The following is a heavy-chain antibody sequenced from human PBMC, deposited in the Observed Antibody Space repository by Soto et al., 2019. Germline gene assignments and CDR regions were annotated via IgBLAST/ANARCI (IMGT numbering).Heavy chain of an antibody. V-gene: IGHV4-39*01. CDR3: ATYGILTGYYRSYWYFDL. CDR1: GGSISSGPYS. J-gene: IGHJ2*01. Sequence: SETLSLTCTVSGGSISSGPYSWGWIRQPPGEGLEWIGTFHYSENTYYNPSLESRVTISVDTSKNQFSLKVTSVTAADTAVYYCATYGILTGYYRSYWYFDLWGRGTLVTVSS. CDR2: FHYSENT. D-gene: IGHD3-9*01.